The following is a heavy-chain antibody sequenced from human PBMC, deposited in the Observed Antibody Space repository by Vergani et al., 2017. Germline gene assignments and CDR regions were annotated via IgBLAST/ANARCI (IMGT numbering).Heavy chain of an antibody. J-gene: IGHJ5*02. V-gene: IGHV4-39*07. D-gene: IGHD3-3*01. CDR2: IYYSGST. CDR3: AKETTHYDFWSGYYRGPYSP. CDR1: GGSISSSSYY. Sequence: QLQLQESGPGLVKPSETLSLTCTVSGGSISSSSYYWGWIRQPPGKGLEWIGSIYYSGSTYYNPSLKSRVTISVDTSKNQFSLKLSSVTAADTAVYYCAKETTHYDFWSGYYRGPYSPWGQGTLVTVSS.